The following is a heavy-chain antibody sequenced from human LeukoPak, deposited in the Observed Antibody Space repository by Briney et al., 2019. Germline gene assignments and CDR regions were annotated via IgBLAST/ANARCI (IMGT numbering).Heavy chain of an antibody. Sequence: PSETLSLTCSVAGGAVTSFYLSWIRQSPGKGLEWIGFFYYSGSTKYNPSLKNRVIMTGGTSNNQSSLKLMSGLAADAAMYYFAGHRFASAVILDYWGQGDPVTVSS. CDR1: GGAVTSFY. D-gene: IGHD2-21*02. J-gene: IGHJ4*02. CDR3: AGHRFASAVILDY. V-gene: IGHV4-59*08. CDR2: FYYSGST.